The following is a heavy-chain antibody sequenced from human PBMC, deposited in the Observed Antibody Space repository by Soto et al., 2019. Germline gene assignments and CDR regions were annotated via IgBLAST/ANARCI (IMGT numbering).Heavy chain of an antibody. D-gene: IGHD5-18*01. Sequence: EVQLVESGGSLVKPGGSLRLSCAASGFSFRTYSMNRVRQAPVKGLEWVSSISTTSTYIYYADSVKGRFTISRDNAKNSLCLQMSSLRAEDTAVYYCASYGYNYGGDYWGQGTLVTVSS. V-gene: IGHV3-21*01. J-gene: IGHJ4*02. CDR3: ASYGYNYGGDY. CDR2: ISTTSTYI. CDR1: GFSFRTYS.